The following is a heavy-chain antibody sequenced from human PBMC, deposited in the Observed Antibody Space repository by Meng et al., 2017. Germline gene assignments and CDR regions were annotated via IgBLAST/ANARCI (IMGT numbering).Heavy chain of an antibody. J-gene: IGHJ4*02. D-gene: IGHD3-22*01. Sequence: VQLVEFGGVLVTPGGSLEPSFAASGFTFTSAYMSWVRQAPGQGLEWVGRIKANSAGATTDYAAPVKGRFTISRDDSKNTVYLQMNSLKSEDTATYYCTATHFFDRSGYRALGYWGLGTLVTVSS. CDR2: IKANSAGATT. CDR3: TATHFFDRSGYRALGY. CDR1: GFTFTSAY. V-gene: IGHV3-15*01.